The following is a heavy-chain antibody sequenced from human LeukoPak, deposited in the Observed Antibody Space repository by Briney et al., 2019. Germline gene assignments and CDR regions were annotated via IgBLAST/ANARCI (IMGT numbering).Heavy chain of an antibody. D-gene: IGHD4-11*01. CDR1: GGSFSGYY. CDR3: ARGEPVYSNSPGFDP. Sequence: PSETLSLTCAVYGGSFSGYYWSWIRQPPGKGLEWIGEINHSGSTNHNPSLKSRVTISVDTSKNQFSLKLSSVTAADTAVYYCARGEPVYSNSPGFDPWGQGTLVTVSS. CDR2: INHSGST. V-gene: IGHV4-34*01. J-gene: IGHJ5*02.